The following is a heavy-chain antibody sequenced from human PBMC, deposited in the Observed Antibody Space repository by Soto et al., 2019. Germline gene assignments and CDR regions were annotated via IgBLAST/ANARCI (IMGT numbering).Heavy chain of an antibody. CDR3: ATDDNTNYRGRKVDC. J-gene: IGHJ4*02. Sequence: EVQLLESGGGLVPPGGSLSLSCAASEFTFSSSAMSWVRQAPGKGLEWVSAVSGSGDTSYSADSVKGRFTISRDNSKTTLYLPINSLRPEDTARYYCATDDNTNYRGRKVDCWRQGTLVTVSS. CDR2: VSGSGDTS. CDR1: EFTFSSSA. V-gene: IGHV3-23*01. D-gene: IGHD1-7*01.